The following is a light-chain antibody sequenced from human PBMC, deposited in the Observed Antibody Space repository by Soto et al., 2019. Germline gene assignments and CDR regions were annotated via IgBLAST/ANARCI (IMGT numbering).Light chain of an antibody. V-gene: IGLV2-14*01. J-gene: IGLJ3*02. Sequence: QSALTQPASVSGSPGQSITISCTGTSSDVGGYNYVSWYQQHSGKAPKLMIYEVSNRPSGVSNRFSGSKSGNTASLTISGLQADDEADYYCSSYTSSSTRVFGGGTKLTVL. CDR3: SSYTSSSTRV. CDR2: EVS. CDR1: SSDVGGYNY.